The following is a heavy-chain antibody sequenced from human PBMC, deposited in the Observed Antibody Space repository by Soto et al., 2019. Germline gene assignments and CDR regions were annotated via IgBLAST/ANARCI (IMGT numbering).Heavy chain of an antibody. V-gene: IGHV3-23*01. J-gene: IGHJ4*02. Sequence: EVQVLESGGGLVLPGGSLRLSCAATGFTFSDFAMSWVGQAPGKGLEWVSRIYGGGNGPHYADSVKGRVTISRDNSKNTWYLQMNSLRAEDTAVYYCAKMEGMDPWAYSFDYWGQGTLVTVSS. D-gene: IGHD2-2*03. CDR1: GFTFSDFA. CDR3: AKMEGMDPWAYSFDY. CDR2: IYGGGNGP.